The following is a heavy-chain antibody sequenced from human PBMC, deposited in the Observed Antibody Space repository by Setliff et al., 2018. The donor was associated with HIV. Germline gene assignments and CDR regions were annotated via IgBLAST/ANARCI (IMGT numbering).Heavy chain of an antibody. V-gene: IGHV4-34*01. Sequence: SETLSLTCAVYGGSFSDNYWSWIRQSPGKGLEWIGEINHSGRTKYSPSLRSRVSISVDTSKTQFSLKLSSVTAADTAVYYCARVSCSSWYSIPRYYYYSMDVWGTGTTVTVSS. D-gene: IGHD6-13*01. CDR2: INHSGRT. CDR1: GGSFSDNY. CDR3: ARVSCSSWYSIPRYYYYSMDV. J-gene: IGHJ6*03.